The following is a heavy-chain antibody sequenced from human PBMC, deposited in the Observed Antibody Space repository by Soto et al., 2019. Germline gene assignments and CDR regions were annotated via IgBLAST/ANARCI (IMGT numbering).Heavy chain of an antibody. J-gene: IGHJ4*02. Sequence: KQSQTLSLTCAVYGGSFSGYYWSWIRQPPGKGLEWIGEINHSGSTNYNPSLKSRVTISVDTSKNQFSLKLSSVTAADTAVYYCARTLVVVAATPSYHDYWGQGTLVTVSS. V-gene: IGHV4-34*01. CDR3: ARTLVVVAATPSYHDY. D-gene: IGHD2-15*01. CDR2: INHSGST. CDR1: GGSFSGYY.